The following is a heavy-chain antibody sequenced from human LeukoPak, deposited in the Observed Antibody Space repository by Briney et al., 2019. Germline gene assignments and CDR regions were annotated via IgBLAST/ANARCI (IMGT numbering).Heavy chain of an antibody. D-gene: IGHD3-9*01. V-gene: IGHV1-2*02. CDR2: INPNNGDT. CDR3: AREGGYDILTGYQDY. Sequence: GASVKVSCKASGYIFTTYFIHWVRQAPGQGLEGMGWINPNNGDTNYVQKFQGRVPMTRDTSISTAYRELTRLRSDDTAVYYCAREGGYDILTGYQDYWGQGTLVTVSS. J-gene: IGHJ4*02. CDR1: GYIFTTYF.